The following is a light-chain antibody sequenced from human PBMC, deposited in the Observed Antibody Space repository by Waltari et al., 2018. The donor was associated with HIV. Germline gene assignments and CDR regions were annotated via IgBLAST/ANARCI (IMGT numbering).Light chain of an antibody. V-gene: IGLV2-14*03. CDR2: DIN. CDR1: STASRFYQY. Sequence: QSALTQPASVSGFLGQSFTISCTGTSTASRFYQYASWYQQYPGKIPRLIIFDINNRPSGVSDHFSGSRSGNSASLTFSGLQSGDEAHYYCASNRLDYTLIFGGGTKLTVL. CDR3: ASNRLDYTLI. J-gene: IGLJ2*01.